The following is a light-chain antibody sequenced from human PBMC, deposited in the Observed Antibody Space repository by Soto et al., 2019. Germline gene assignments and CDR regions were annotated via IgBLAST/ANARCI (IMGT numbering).Light chain of an antibody. V-gene: IGKV3-11*01. Sequence: EVVLTQSPATLSVSPGERVTLSCRASQSVSTFLAWYQHKPGQAPRPLIYDTFKSATGVPDRFSGGGSGTDFTLTISSLEPEDFAVYYCQQRARWPMPFGQGTRLE. CDR2: DTF. J-gene: IGKJ5*01. CDR1: QSVSTF. CDR3: QQRARWPMP.